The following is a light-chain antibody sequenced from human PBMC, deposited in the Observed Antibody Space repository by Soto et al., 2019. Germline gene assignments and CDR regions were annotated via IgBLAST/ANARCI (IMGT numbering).Light chain of an antibody. V-gene: IGKV1-39*01. CDR1: QSISSY. CDR3: QKSYSTPRK. CDR2: AAS. Sequence: DIQMTQSPSSLSASVGDIVTITCRASQSISSYLNWYQQKPGKAPKLLIYAASSLQSGVPSRFSGSGSGTDFTHTISSLQPEDFATYYCQKSYSTPRKFGQGTKVDIK. J-gene: IGKJ1*01.